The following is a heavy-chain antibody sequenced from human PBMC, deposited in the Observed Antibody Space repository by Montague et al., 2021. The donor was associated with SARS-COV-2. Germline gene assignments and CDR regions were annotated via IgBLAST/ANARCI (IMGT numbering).Heavy chain of an antibody. CDR1: GGSISSSSYY. CDR3: ARQGRDGNNTYYFDY. J-gene: IGHJ4*02. V-gene: IGHV4-39*01. D-gene: IGHD5-24*01. CDR2: IYYSGST. Sequence: SETLSLTCTVSGGSISSSSYYWGWIRQPPGKGLEWIGSIYYSGSTYYNPSLKGRVTISVDTSKNQFSLKLSSVTAADTAVYYCARQGRDGNNTYYFDYWGQGTLVTVSS.